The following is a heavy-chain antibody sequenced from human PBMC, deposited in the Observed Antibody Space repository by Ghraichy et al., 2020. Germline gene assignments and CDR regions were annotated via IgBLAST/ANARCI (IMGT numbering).Heavy chain of an antibody. V-gene: IGHV4-59*01. Sequence: SETLSLTCTVSGGSISSYYWSWIRQPPGKGLEWIGYIYYSGSTNYNPSLKSLVTISVDTSKNQFSLKLSSVTAADTAVYYCARALHSNYTNYYYGMDVWGQGTTVTVSS. CDR1: GGSISSYY. D-gene: IGHD4-11*01. J-gene: IGHJ6*02. CDR2: IYYSGST. CDR3: ARALHSNYTNYYYGMDV.